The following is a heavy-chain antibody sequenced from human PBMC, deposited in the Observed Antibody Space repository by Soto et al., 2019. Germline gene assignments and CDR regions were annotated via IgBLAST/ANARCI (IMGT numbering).Heavy chain of an antibody. CDR2: IYYSGST. J-gene: IGHJ6*02. D-gene: IGHD6-19*01. V-gene: IGHV4-39*01. CDR1: GGSISSSSYY. Sequence: PSETLSLTCTVSGGSISSSSYYWGWIRQPPGKGLEWIGSIYYSGSTYYDPSLKSRVTISVDTSKNQFSLKLSSVTAADTAVYYCARGYSSGWYPFRYYGMDVWGQGTTVTVSS. CDR3: ARGYSSGWYPFRYYGMDV.